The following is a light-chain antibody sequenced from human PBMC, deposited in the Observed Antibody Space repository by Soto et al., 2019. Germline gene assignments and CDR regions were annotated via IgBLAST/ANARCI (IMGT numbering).Light chain of an antibody. Sequence: QSALTQPASVSGSPGQSITISCTGTSGDVGVYKFVSWYQQHPGKAPKLIIYEVSNRPSGVSSRFSGSMSGNTASLTISGLQAEDEADYYCDSSTGAIYVFGTGTKVTV. CDR3: DSSTGAIYV. CDR1: SGDVGVYKF. CDR2: EVS. J-gene: IGLJ1*01. V-gene: IGLV2-14*01.